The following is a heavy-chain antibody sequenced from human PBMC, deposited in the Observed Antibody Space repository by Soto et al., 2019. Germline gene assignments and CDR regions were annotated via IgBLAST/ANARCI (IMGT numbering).Heavy chain of an antibody. CDR2: IGTAGDT. J-gene: IGHJ4*02. D-gene: IGHD6-13*01. Sequence: GGSLRLSCAASGFTFSSYDMHWVRQATGKGLEWVSAIGTAGDTYYPGSVKGRFTISRDNAKNTLYLQMNSLRAEDTAIYYCVRDVTNSWSHWGQGTLVTVSS. CDR1: GFTFSSYD. CDR3: VRDVTNSWSH. V-gene: IGHV3-13*04.